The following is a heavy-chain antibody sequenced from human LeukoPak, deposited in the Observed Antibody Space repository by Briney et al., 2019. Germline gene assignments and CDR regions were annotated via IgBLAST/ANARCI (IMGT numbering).Heavy chain of an antibody. CDR1: GYTLTELS. V-gene: IGHV1-24*01. Sequence: ASVKVSCKVSGYTLTELSMHWVRQAPGKGLEWMGGFDPEDGETIYAQKLQGRVTMTTDTSTSTAYMELRSLRSDDTAVYYCARVITMPRYGMDVWGQGTTVTVSS. CDR3: ARVITMPRYGMDV. D-gene: IGHD3-10*01. CDR2: FDPEDGET. J-gene: IGHJ6*02.